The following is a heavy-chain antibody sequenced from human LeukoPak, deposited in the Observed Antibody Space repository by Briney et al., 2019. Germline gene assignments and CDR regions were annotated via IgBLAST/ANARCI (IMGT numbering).Heavy chain of an antibody. CDR2: ISGGDGST. CDR1: GFTFSSYW. Sequence: GGSLRLSCAASGFTFSSYWMHWVRQAPGKGLEWVSAISGGDGSTYHADSVRGRFTISRDNSKNTLFLQMNSLRADDTALYYCAKSRTFAGNTPFDYWGQGTLVTVSS. D-gene: IGHD2/OR15-2a*01. CDR3: AKSRTFAGNTPFDY. J-gene: IGHJ4*02. V-gene: IGHV3-23*01.